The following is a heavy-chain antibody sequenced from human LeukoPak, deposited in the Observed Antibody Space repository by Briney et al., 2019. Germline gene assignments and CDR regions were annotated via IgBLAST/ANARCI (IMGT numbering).Heavy chain of an antibody. D-gene: IGHD3-10*01. J-gene: IGHJ5*02. Sequence: SETLSLTCAVSGASITSYYWTWIRQPPGKGLEWIGYIYHTGNIKYNPSLNSRVTISVDTSKSQFSLKLSSVTAADTAIYYCARGGYYGSGNDFRFDPWGQGTLVTVSS. V-gene: IGHV4-59*01. CDR1: GASITSYY. CDR2: IYHTGNI. CDR3: ARGGYYGSGNDFRFDP.